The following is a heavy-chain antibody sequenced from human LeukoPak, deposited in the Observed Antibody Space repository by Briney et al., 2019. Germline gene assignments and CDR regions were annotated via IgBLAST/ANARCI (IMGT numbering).Heavy chain of an antibody. V-gene: IGHV4-59*01. D-gene: IGHD3-10*01. CDR1: GGSFSSYY. Sequence: SETLSLTCAVYGGSFSSYYWSWIRQPPGKGLEWIGYIYYSGSTNYNPSLKSRVTISVDTSKNQFSLKLSSVTAADTAVYYCARTSYYYGSGSYYNRVNYYYYYYMDVWGKGTTVTISS. CDR2: IYYSGST. CDR3: ARTSYYYGSGSYYNRVNYYYYYYMDV. J-gene: IGHJ6*03.